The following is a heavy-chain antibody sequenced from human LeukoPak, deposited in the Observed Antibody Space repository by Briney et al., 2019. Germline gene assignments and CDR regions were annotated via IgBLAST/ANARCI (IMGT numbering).Heavy chain of an antibody. J-gene: IGHJ4*02. Sequence: GGSLRLSCAASEFTFSSYTMNWVRQAPGKGLEWVSSISSRSNYIYYADSVKGRFTISRDNAKNSLYLQMNSLRAEDTAVYYCASLYYDILTGYLGDYFDYWGQGTLVTVSS. CDR1: EFTFSSYT. V-gene: IGHV3-21*01. CDR2: ISSRSNYI. D-gene: IGHD3-9*01. CDR3: ASLYYDILTGYLGDYFDY.